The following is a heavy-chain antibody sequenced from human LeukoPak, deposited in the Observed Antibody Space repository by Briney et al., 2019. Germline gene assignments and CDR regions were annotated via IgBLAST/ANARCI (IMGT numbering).Heavy chain of an antibody. J-gene: IGHJ6*03. Sequence: GGSLRLSCTASGFNSGDYGLSWVRQTPGKGLEWAGRIKSKTDGGTTDYAAPVKGGFTISRNDSENTLYLQMSSLKTEDTALYYCTTLSGSYPRYYYYYMDVWGKGTTVTVSS. D-gene: IGHD1-26*01. V-gene: IGHV3-15*01. CDR2: IKSKTDGGTT. CDR3: TTLSGSYPRYYYYYMDV. CDR1: GFNSGDYG.